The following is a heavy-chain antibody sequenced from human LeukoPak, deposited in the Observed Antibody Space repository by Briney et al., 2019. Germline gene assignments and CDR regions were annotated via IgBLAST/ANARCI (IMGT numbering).Heavy chain of an antibody. CDR3: ARVGVAVKGDYYYYGMDV. D-gene: IGHD3-16*01. CDR2: CDPEDGET. V-gene: IGHV1-24*01. CDR1: GYTLTELS. J-gene: IGHJ6*02. Sequence: RASVKVSCKVSGYTLTELSMHWVRQAPGKGLEWMGGCDPEDGETIYAQKFQGRVTITADKSTSTAYMELSSLRSEDTAVYYCARVGVAVKGDYYYYGMDVWGQGTTATVSS.